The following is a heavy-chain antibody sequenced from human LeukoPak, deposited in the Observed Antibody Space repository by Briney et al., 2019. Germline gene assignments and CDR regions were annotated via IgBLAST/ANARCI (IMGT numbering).Heavy chain of an antibody. J-gene: IGHJ2*01. Sequence: GGSLRLSCAASGFTFSNYYIHWVRQVPGKGLVWVSHIDSDGSSSRYADSVKGRFTVSRDNAKNTLYLQMNSLRAEDTALYYCGRRGKYWHFDLWGRGTLVTVSS. CDR1: GFTFSNYY. CDR3: GRRGKYWHFDL. V-gene: IGHV3-74*01. D-gene: IGHD3-10*01. CDR2: IDSDGSSS.